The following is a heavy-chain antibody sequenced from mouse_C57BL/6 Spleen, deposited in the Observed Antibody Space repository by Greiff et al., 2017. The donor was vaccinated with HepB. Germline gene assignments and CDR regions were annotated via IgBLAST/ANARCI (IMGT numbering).Heavy chain of an antibody. CDR1: GFTFSSYA. D-gene: IGHD2-1*01. CDR3: TRGGKYYGNYDAMDY. Sequence: EVMLVESGEGLVKPGGSLKLSCAASGFTFSSYAMSWVRQTPEKRLEWVAYISSGGDYIYYADTVKGRFTISRDNARNTLYLQMSSLKSEDTAMYYCTRGGKYYGNYDAMDYWGQGTSVTVSS. J-gene: IGHJ4*01. V-gene: IGHV5-9-1*02. CDR2: ISSGGDYI.